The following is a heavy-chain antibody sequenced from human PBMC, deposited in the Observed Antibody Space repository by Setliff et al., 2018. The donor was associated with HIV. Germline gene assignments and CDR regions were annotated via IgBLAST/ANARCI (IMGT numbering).Heavy chain of an antibody. V-gene: IGHV3-73*01. Sequence: PGGSLRLSCAASGFTFSGSAIHWVRQASGKGLEWVGRIRGKTNNYATAYAASVKGRFTISRDDSKNTAYLQMNSLKTEDTAVYYRSRHGGSSWPSYYYYLDVWGKGTTVTVSS. CDR1: GFTFSGSA. D-gene: IGHD6-13*01. CDR2: IRGKTNNYAT. J-gene: IGHJ6*03. CDR3: SRHGGSSWPSYYYYLDV.